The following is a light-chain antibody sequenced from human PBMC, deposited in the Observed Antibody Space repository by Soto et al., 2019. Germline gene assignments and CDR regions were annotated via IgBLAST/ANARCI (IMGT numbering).Light chain of an antibody. J-gene: IGKJ1*01. CDR3: QQCGSSPWT. V-gene: IGKV3-20*01. CDR2: AAS. CDR1: QSVNSD. Sequence: EIVMTQSPATLSVSPGERATLSCRASQSVNSDLAWYQQKPGQAPRLLIYAASSRATGIPDRFSGGGSGTDFTLTISRLEPEDFAVYYCQQCGSSPWTFGQGTKVDIK.